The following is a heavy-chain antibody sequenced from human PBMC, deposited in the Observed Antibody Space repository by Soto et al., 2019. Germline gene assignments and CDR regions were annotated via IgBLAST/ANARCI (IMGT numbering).Heavy chain of an antibody. D-gene: IGHD5-18*01. Sequence: QVQLVQSGAETKKPGASVRVSCKTSGYTFTYFYIHCVRLAPGQGLEWMGWINPKNGGTSHAQKFQGRVSMTRDTGNNTVDMELNRLTSDDRGVYFWARRDSSGSFDFGGQGTLVTVSS. CDR1: GYTFTYFY. V-gene: IGHV1-2*02. CDR3: ARRDSSGSFDF. J-gene: IGHJ4*02. CDR2: INPKNGGT.